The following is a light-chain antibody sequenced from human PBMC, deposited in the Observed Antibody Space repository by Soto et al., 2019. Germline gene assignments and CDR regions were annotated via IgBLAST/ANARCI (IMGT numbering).Light chain of an antibody. J-gene: IGLJ2*01. V-gene: IGLV1-44*01. CDR3: AAWDDSLNGHVV. Sequence: QSVLTQPPSASGTPGQRVTISCSGSSSNIGSNTVNWYQQLPGTAPKLLIYSNNQRHSGVPDRFSGSKSGTSASLAISGSQSEDEADYYCAAWDDSLNGHVVFGGGTKLTVL. CDR1: SSNIGSNT. CDR2: SNN.